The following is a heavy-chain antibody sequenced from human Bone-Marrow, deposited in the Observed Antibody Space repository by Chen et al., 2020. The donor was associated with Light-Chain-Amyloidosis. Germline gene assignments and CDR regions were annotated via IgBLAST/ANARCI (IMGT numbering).Heavy chain of an antibody. V-gene: IGHV3-74*01. CDR3: TREASSDDGFDF. CDR2: INYDGSSL. J-gene: IGHJ3*01. CDR1: GFTLSSHW. Sequence: EVQLVESGGGLVQPGGSLRLSCAASGFTLSSHWMHWVRQGPGKGLVWVARINYDGSSLTYADSVRGRFVISRDNAKNTLYLQMNSLGVDDTAFYYCTREASSDDGFDFWGQGTVVTVSS. D-gene: IGHD6-19*01.